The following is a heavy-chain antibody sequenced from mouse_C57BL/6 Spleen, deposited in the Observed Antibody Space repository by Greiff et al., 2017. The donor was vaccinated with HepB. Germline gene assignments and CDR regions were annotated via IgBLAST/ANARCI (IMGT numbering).Heavy chain of an antibody. CDR2: IDSSDSYT. CDR1: GYTFTSYW. V-gene: IGHV1-50*01. Sequence: VQLQQPGAELVKPGASVKLSCKASGYTFTSYWMQWVKQRPGQGLEWIGEIDSSDSYTNYNQKFKGKATLTVDTSSSTAYMQLSSLTSEDSAVYYCARSSYGNYNYWGQGTTLTVSS. CDR3: ARSSYGNYNY. J-gene: IGHJ2*01. D-gene: IGHD2-1*01.